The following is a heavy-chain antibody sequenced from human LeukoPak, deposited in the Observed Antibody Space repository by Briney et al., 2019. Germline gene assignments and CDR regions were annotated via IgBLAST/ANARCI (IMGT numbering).Heavy chain of an antibody. Sequence: PSETLSLTCSVSGGSIINYYWSWIRQPPGKGLENIGYVFYNGITKYNPSLRSRVTISVDTSQNQFSLKLRTVTAADTAVYYCARLPCTSCPSDYWGQGTLVTVSS. V-gene: IGHV4-59*01. D-gene: IGHD2-2*01. CDR2: VFYNGIT. CDR1: GGSIINYY. J-gene: IGHJ4*02. CDR3: ARLPCTSCPSDY.